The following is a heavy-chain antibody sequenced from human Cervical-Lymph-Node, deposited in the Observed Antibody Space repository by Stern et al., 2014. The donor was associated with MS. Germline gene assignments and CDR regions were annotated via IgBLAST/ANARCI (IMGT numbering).Heavy chain of an antibody. Sequence: QVTLKESGPTLVKPTQTLTLTCTFSGFSLSATGMGVGWIRQPPGKALVWLALIYWDDGQLSSPSLKNRLSITKDTSKNQVVFTMTNMDPVDTATYYWAHSTGSRFDHWGQGTLVTVSS. D-gene: IGHD1-26*01. J-gene: IGHJ4*02. CDR3: AHSTGSRFDH. V-gene: IGHV2-5*02. CDR1: GFSLSATGMG. CDR2: IYWDDGQ.